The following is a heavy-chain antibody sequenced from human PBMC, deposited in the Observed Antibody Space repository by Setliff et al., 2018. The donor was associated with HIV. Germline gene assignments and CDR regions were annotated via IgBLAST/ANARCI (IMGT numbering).Heavy chain of an antibody. CDR1: GFTFSNAW. J-gene: IGHJ5*02. V-gene: IGHV3-15*01. CDR2: IKSKTDGGTT. CDR3: TAALQQQVVRWFDP. Sequence: GSLRLSCAASGFTFSNAWMSWVRQAPGKGLEWVGRIKSKTDGGTTDYAAPVKGRFTISRDDSKNTLYLQMNSLKTEDTAVCYCTAALQQQVVRWFDPWGQGTLVTVSS. D-gene: IGHD6-13*01.